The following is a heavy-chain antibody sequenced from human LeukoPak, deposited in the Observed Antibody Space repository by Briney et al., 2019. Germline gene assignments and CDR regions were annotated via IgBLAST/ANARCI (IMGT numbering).Heavy chain of an antibody. CDR1: GGSISSSSYY. CDR3: ARAPTPQWLSRWFDP. V-gene: IGHV4-39*07. CDR2: IYYSGST. D-gene: IGHD6-19*01. J-gene: IGHJ5*02. Sequence: SETLSLTCTVSGGSISSSSYYWGWIRQPPRKGLEWIGSIYYSGSTYYNPSLKSRVTISVDTSKNQFSLKLSSVTAADTAVYYCARAPTPQWLSRWFDPWGQGTLVTVSS.